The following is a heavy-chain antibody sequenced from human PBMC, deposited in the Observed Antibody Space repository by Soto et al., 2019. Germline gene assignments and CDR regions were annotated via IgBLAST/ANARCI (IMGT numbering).Heavy chain of an antibody. V-gene: IGHV1-18*04. CDR1: GYTFTSYG. J-gene: IGHJ6*02. D-gene: IGHD3-3*01. Sequence: ASVKVSFKASGYTFTSYGISWVRQAPGQGLEWMGWISAYNGNTNYAQKLQGRVTMTTDTSTSTAYMELRSLRSDDTAVYYCAREDHYYDFWSGYTTYYYYGMDVWGQGTTVTVSS. CDR3: AREDHYYDFWSGYTTYYYYGMDV. CDR2: ISAYNGNT.